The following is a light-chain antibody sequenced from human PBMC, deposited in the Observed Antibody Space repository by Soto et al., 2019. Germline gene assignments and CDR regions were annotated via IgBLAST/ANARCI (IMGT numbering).Light chain of an antibody. CDR2: EGN. V-gene: IGLV2-23*03. J-gene: IGLJ2*01. CDR3: CSFAGGATFV. Sequence: QSALTQPASLSGSPGQSITISCTGTSNDVGGYNLVSWYQQHPGKVPKLIIYEGNKRPSGVSDRFSGSKSGNTASLTISALQAEDEADYYCCSFAGGATFVFGGGTKLTVL. CDR1: SNDVGGYNL.